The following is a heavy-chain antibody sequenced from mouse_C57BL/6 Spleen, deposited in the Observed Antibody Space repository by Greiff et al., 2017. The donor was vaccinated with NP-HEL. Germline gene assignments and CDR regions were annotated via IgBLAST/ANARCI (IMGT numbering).Heavy chain of an antibody. CDR2: ISSGSSTI. Sequence: EVKLMESGGGLVKPGGSLKLSCAASGFTFSDYGMHWVRQAPEKGLEWVAYISSGSSTIYYADTVKGRFTISRDNAKNTLFLQMTSLRSEDTAMYYCASWGYYGTKSPDNYWGQGTTLTVSS. J-gene: IGHJ2*01. CDR3: ASWGYYGTKSPDNY. CDR1: GFTFSDYG. D-gene: IGHD1-1*01. V-gene: IGHV5-17*01.